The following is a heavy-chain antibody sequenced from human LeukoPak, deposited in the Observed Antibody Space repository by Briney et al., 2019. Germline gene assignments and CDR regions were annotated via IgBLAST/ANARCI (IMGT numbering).Heavy chain of an antibody. Sequence: GGSLRLSCAASGFTFNNYAMSWVRQTPDRVLEWVASISYDGKKDFYGDSVKGRFTISRDSSGNMVHLQMSRLRIEDTAVYFCARDWGSYYPPPAFDYWGQGTLVTVSS. CDR3: ARDWGSYYPPPAFDY. D-gene: IGHD1-26*01. V-gene: IGHV3-30*04. CDR2: ISYDGKKD. J-gene: IGHJ4*02. CDR1: GFTFNNYA.